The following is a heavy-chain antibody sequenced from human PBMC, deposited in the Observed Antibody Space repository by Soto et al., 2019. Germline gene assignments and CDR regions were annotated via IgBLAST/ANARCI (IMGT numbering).Heavy chain of an antibody. Sequence: SETLSLTCTVSGGSSSSYYWSWIRQPPGKGLEWIGYIYYSGSTNYNPSLKSRVTISVDTSKNQFSLKLSSVTAAETAVYYCARATGGSSSWGWFDPWGQGTLITVSS. V-gene: IGHV4-59*01. CDR2: IYYSGST. D-gene: IGHD6-13*01. J-gene: IGHJ5*02. CDR1: GGSSSSYY. CDR3: ARATGGSSSWGWFDP.